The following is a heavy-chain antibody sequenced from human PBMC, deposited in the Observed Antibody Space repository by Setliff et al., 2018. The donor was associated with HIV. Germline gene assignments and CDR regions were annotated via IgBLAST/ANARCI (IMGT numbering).Heavy chain of an antibody. CDR1: GYMFSIYY. Sequence: ASVKVSCKASGYMFSIYYMHWVRQVPGQGLEWMGWSNPKTGGTKYAQKFQGRVTMTMDTSTTTAYMELSRLKSDDTAVYYCARDHVVCSGGTCRSDDPYYYYYMNVWGEGTTVTVSS. V-gene: IGHV1-2*02. CDR3: ARDHVVCSGGTCRSDDPYYYYYMNV. J-gene: IGHJ6*03. D-gene: IGHD2-15*01. CDR2: SNPKTGGT.